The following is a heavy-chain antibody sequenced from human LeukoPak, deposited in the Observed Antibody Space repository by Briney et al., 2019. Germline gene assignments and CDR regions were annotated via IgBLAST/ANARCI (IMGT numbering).Heavy chain of an antibody. J-gene: IGHJ4*02. Sequence: SETLSLTCTVSGGSISSYYWSWIRQPPGKGLEWIGYIYYSGSTNYNPSLKSRVTISVDTSKNQFSLKLSSVTAADTAVYYCARGRRDCSSTSCYWAFDYWGQGTLVTVSS. V-gene: IGHV4-59*12. D-gene: IGHD2-2*01. CDR2: IYYSGST. CDR1: GGSISSYY. CDR3: ARGRRDCSSTSCYWAFDY.